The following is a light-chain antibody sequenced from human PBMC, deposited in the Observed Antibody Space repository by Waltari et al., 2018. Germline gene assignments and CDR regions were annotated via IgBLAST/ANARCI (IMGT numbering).Light chain of an antibody. CDR1: SFRRYY. J-gene: IGLJ3*02. CDR3: LSRDTPSTRV. CDR2: GQE. Sequence: SSEVIQDPHVSVALGQTVTITCRGASFRRYYASWYRQRPGQAPVLVLYGQERPSGIPDRFSGSTSGDTAYLTITGAQAGDEGDYYCLSRDTPSTRVFGGGTRLTV. V-gene: IGLV3-19*01.